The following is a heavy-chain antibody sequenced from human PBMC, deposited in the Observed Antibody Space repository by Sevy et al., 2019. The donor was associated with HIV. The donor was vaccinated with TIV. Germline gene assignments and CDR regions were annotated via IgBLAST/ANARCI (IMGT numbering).Heavy chain of an antibody. V-gene: IGHV3-23*01. Sequence: GGSLRLSCAASGFPFSSYAMSWVRQAPGRGLEWVSTLIGGGRRTYYADSVTGRFIISRDNSRNTLYLQMNSLRAEDTAIYCVKRRVQSGLSGGGANYGMDVCGRGTTVTVSS. J-gene: IGHJ6*02. CDR1: GFPFSSYA. CDR3: VKRRVQSGLSGGGANYGMDV. D-gene: IGHD2-8*02. CDR2: LIGGGRRT.